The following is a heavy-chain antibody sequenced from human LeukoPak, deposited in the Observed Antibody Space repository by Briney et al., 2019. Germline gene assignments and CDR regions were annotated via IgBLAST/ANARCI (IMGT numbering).Heavy chain of an antibody. Sequence: ASVKVSCKAPGYTFTGYYMHWVRQAPGQGLEWMGWINPNSGGTNYAQKFQGRVTMTRDTSISTAYMELSRLRSDDTAVYYCARARRAGNGFDPWGQGTLVTVSP. J-gene: IGHJ5*02. CDR1: GYTFTGYY. V-gene: IGHV1-2*02. CDR2: INPNSGGT. CDR3: ARARRAGNGFDP.